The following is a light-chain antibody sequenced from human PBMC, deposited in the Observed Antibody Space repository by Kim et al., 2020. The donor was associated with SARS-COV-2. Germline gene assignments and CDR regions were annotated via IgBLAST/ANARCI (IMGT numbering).Light chain of an antibody. Sequence: DIQMTQSPSSLSASVGDRVTITCRASQSISRYLDWYQQKPGKAPNLLIYTASSLRSGVPSRFSGSGSGTDFTLTISSLQPEDFATYNCRQSYSNPITFGQGTRLEIK. CDR2: TAS. V-gene: IGKV1-39*01. CDR1: QSISRY. CDR3: RQSYSNPIT. J-gene: IGKJ5*01.